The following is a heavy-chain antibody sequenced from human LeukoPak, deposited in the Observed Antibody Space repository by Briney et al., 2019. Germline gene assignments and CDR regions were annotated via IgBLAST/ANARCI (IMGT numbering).Heavy chain of an antibody. V-gene: IGHV3-11*05. J-gene: IGHJ4*02. Sequence: GGSLILSCAPSGFKVSDHYMTWIRQAPGKGLEWVSYISSSSTYTNYADSVKGRFTISRDNSKNTLYLQINSLRAEDTAVYYCAKAPPYYDSTGASLSRGQGTLVTVSS. CDR1: GFKVSDHY. D-gene: IGHD3-22*01. CDR2: ISSSSTYT. CDR3: AKAPPYYDSTGASLS.